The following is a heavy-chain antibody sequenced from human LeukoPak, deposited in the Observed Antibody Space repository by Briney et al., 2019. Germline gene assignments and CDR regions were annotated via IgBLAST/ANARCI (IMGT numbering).Heavy chain of an antibody. J-gene: IGHJ4*02. Sequence: GSLRLSCAASGFTFSSYAMTWVRQAPGKGLEWVSTISSSGGSTFYADSVKGRFTISRDNSKNTLYLQMSSLRAEDTAAYYCAKFKRANPYDSWGQGTLLTVSS. CDR2: ISSSGGST. V-gene: IGHV3-23*01. CDR3: AKFKRANPYDS. CDR1: GFTFSSYA. D-gene: IGHD6-25*01.